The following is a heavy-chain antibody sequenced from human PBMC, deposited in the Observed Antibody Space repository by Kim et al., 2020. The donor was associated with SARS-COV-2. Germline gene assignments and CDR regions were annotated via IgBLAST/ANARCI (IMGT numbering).Heavy chain of an antibody. CDR3: ARAGVRGVTRGSAWDGMDV. J-gene: IGHJ6*02. CDR1: GDSVSSNSAA. V-gene: IGHV6-1*01. CDR2: TYYRSKWYN. D-gene: IGHD3-10*01. Sequence: SQTLSLTCAISGDSVSSNSAAWNWIRQSPSRGLEWLGRTYYRSKWYNDYAVSVKSRITINPDTSKNQFSLQLNSVTPEDTAVYYCARAGVRGVTRGSAWDGMDVWGQGTTVTVSS.